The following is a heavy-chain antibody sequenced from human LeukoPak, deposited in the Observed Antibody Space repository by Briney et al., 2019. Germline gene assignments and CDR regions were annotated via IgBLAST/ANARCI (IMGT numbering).Heavy chain of an antibody. J-gene: IGHJ4*02. CDR3: ARGRNIAVGGTSLVAH. D-gene: IGHD6-13*01. CDR2: INPNNGDT. CDR1: GYTFTDYY. V-gene: IGHV1-2*02. Sequence: ASVKVSFKASGYTFTDYYMHWVRQAPGQGLEWTGWINPNNGDTSYAQKFQGRVTMTRDTSISTAYMELSSLRSDDTAVYYCARGRNIAVGGTSLVAHWGQGTLVTVSS.